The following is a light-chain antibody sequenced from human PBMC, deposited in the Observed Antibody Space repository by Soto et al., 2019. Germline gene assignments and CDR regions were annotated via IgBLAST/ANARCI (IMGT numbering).Light chain of an antibody. J-gene: IGKJ3*01. CDR1: QSVSSSY. CDR3: QHYGSSPFA. CDR2: GAS. V-gene: IGKV3-20*01. Sequence: EIVLTQSPGTLSLSPGERATLSCRASQSVSSSYLAWYQQKPGQAPRLLIYGASSRATGIPDRFSGSGSGTAFTLTISRLEPEDFAVYYCQHYGSSPFAFGPGTQVDIK.